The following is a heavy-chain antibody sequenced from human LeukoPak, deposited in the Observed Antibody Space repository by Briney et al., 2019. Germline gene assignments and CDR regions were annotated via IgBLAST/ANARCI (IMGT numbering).Heavy chain of an antibody. Sequence: ASVKVSCKASGYTFTSYGISWVRQAPGQGLEWMGWISAYNGNINYAQKLQGRVTMTTDTSTSTAYMELRSLRSDDTAVYYCARDPGERPADNYYYYGMDVWGKGTTVTVSS. CDR2: ISAYNGNI. CDR3: ARDPGERPADNYYYYGMDV. J-gene: IGHJ6*04. CDR1: GYTFTSYG. D-gene: IGHD2-2*01. V-gene: IGHV1-18*04.